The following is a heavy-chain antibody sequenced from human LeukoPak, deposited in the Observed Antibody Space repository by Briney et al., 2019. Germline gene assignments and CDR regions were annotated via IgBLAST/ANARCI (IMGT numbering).Heavy chain of an antibody. CDR1: GGSISSSSYY. CDR2: IYYGGST. CDR3: ASSNKDPYCGGDCYPYYYYGMDV. J-gene: IGHJ6*02. Sequence: SETLSLTCTVSGGSISSSSYYWGWIRQPPGKGLEWIGSIYYGGSTYYNPSLKSRVTISVDTSKNQFSLKLSSVTAADTAVYYCASSNKDPYCGGDCYPYYYYGMDVWGQGTTVTVSS. D-gene: IGHD2-21*02. V-gene: IGHV4-39*01.